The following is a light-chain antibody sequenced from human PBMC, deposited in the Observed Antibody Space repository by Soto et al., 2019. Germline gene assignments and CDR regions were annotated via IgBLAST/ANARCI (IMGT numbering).Light chain of an antibody. CDR2: AAS. CDR3: QQYYRWPQT. Sequence: DSQMTQSRSALSASIGDRVTITCRTSPDISNYLAWYQQKPGKVPKLLIYAASSLQSGVPSRFSGSGSGTEFTLTISSLQSEDFAVYYCQQYYRWPQTFGQGTKVDNK. CDR1: PDISNY. J-gene: IGKJ1*01. V-gene: IGKV1-17*03.